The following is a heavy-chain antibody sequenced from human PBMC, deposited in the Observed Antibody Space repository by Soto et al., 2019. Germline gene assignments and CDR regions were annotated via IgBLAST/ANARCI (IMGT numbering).Heavy chain of an antibody. CDR1: GFTFSSYG. CDR2: ISYDGSNK. V-gene: IGHV3-30*18. CDR3: AKDFLDIVVVVAATHSYGMDV. J-gene: IGHJ6*02. D-gene: IGHD2-15*01. Sequence: QVQLVESGGGVVQPGRSLRLSCAASGFTFSSYGMHWVRQAPGKGLEWVAVISYDGSNKYYAVSVKGRFTISRDNSKNTLYLQMNSLRAEDTAVYYCAKDFLDIVVVVAATHSYGMDVWGQGTTVTVSS.